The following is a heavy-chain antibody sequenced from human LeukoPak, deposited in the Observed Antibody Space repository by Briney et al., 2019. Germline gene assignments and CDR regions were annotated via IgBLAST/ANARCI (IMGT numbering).Heavy chain of an antibody. D-gene: IGHD6-13*01. CDR3: VRDRSRPNPFFDL. Sequence: TLSLTCTVSGGYISSYYWSWIRQPPGKGLEWIGYIHHRGSPYYYNPSLKSRVTMSVDTSKNQFSLKLSSVSAADTAVYFCVRDRSRPNPFFDLWGQGTLVTVSS. CDR1: GGYISSYY. J-gene: IGHJ4*02. V-gene: IGHV4-30-4*08. CDR2: IHHRGSP.